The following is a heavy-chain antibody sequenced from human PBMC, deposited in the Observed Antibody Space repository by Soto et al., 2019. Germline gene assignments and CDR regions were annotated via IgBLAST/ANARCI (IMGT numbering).Heavy chain of an antibody. J-gene: IGHJ6*02. Sequence: ASVKVSCKASGGTFSSYAISWVRQAPGQGLEWMGGIIPIFGTANYAQKFQGRVTITADESTSTAYMELSSLRSEDTAVYYCARVPPLGGFLEWKYYYGMDVWGQWTTVTVSS. V-gene: IGHV1-69*13. CDR2: IIPIFGTA. D-gene: IGHD3-3*01. CDR3: ARVPPLGGFLEWKYYYGMDV. CDR1: GGTFSSYA.